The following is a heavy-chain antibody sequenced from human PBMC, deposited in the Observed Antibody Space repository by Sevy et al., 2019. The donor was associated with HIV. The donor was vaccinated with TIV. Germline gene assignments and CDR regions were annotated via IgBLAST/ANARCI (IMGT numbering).Heavy chain of an antibody. CDR3: ARDLFSGGNAVYGY. CDR1: GFTFSFYA. CDR2: ISGSGGST. V-gene: IGHV3-23*01. D-gene: IGHD2-15*01. Sequence: GGSLRLSCAASGFTFSFYAMTWVRQAPGKGLEWVSTISGSGGSTYYADSVKGRFTISRDNAENSLYLQMNSVRAEDTAVYYCARDLFSGGNAVYGYWGQGTLVTVSS. J-gene: IGHJ4*02.